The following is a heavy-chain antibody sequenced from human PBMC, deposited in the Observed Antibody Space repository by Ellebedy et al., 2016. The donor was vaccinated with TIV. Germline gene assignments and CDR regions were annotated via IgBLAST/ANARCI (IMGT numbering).Heavy chain of an antibody. D-gene: IGHD6-19*01. CDR2: ISSSSSYI. V-gene: IGHV3-21*01. J-gene: IGHJ4*02. Sequence: GESLKISCAASGFTFSSYWMHWVRQAPGKGLEWVSSISSSSSYIYYADSVKGRFTISRDNAKNSLYLQMNSLRAEDTAVYYCARGTYSSGQFDYWGQGTLVTVSS. CDR3: ARGTYSSGQFDY. CDR1: GFTFSSYW.